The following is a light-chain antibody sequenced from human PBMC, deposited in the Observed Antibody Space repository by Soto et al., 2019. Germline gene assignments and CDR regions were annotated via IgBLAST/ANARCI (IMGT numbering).Light chain of an antibody. CDR1: QSVSSGY. Sequence: EIVLTQSPGTLSLSPGERATLSCRASQSVSSGYLAWYQQKRGQTPRLLIYETSTSAAGIPDRFSGSGSGTDFTLTISRLEPEDFAVYYCQQYGTSPITVGQGTRLEIK. V-gene: IGKV3-20*01. CDR2: ETS. CDR3: QQYGTSPIT. J-gene: IGKJ5*01.